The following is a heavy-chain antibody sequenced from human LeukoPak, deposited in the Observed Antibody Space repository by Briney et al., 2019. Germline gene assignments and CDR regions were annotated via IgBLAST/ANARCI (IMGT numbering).Heavy chain of an antibody. V-gene: IGHV6-1*01. CDR3: ARDLSWSIDY. J-gene: IGHJ4*02. Sequence: SQTLSLTCTISGDSVSSNNAAWNWITQSPSRGLEWLGWSYYRSKYNNAYAGSVTIRISMNQDTSNNQFSMQLNSVTPEDTPVYYSARDLSWSIDYWGQGTLVTVSS. D-gene: IGHD2-8*02. CDR1: GDSVSSNNAA. CDR2: SYYRSKYNN.